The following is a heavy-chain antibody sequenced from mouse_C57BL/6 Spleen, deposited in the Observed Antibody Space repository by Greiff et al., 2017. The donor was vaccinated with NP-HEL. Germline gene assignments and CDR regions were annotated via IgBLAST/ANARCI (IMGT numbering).Heavy chain of an antibody. Sequence: EVKLVESGGGLVQPGGSLSLSCAASGFTFTDYYMSWVRQPPGKALEWLGFIRNKANGYTTEYSASVKGRFTISRDNSQSILYLQMNALRAEDSATYYCARDHSSGYWFAYWGQGTLVTVSA. V-gene: IGHV7-3*01. CDR1: GFTFTDYY. CDR3: ARDHSSGYWFAY. D-gene: IGHD3-2*02. J-gene: IGHJ3*01. CDR2: IRNKANGYTT.